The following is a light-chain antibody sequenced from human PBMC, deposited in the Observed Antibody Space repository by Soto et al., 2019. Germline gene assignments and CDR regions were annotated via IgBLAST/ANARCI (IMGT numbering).Light chain of an antibody. CDR2: AAS. J-gene: IGKJ1*01. Sequence: DIQMTQSPSAMSASVGGRVTITCRASQDISDFLAWFQQKPGEVPKRLIYAASSLESGVPSRFSGSGSGTEFTLTISSLQPEDFATYYCHQYNTYSQTFGQGTKVDIK. V-gene: IGKV1-17*03. CDR1: QDISDF. CDR3: HQYNTYSQT.